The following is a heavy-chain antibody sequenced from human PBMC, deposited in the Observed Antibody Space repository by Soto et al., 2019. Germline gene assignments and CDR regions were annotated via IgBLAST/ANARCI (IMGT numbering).Heavy chain of an antibody. CDR1: GFTFSSYA. D-gene: IGHD4-4*01. CDR2: ISYDGSNK. J-gene: IGHJ2*01. CDR3: ARPLWRDDYNWGYFDL. V-gene: IGHV3-30-3*01. Sequence: QVQLVESGGGVVQPGRSLRLSCAASGFTFSSYAMHGVRQAPGKGLEWVAVISYDGSNKYYADSVKGRFTISRDNSKNTLYLQMHSLRAEDTAVYYCARPLWRDDYNWGYFDLWGRGTLVTVSS.